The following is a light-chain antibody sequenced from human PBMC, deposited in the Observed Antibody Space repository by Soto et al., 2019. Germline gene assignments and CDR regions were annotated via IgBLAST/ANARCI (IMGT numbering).Light chain of an antibody. CDR2: GAS. CDR1: QGISSE. Sequence: EIVMTQSPATLSLSPGERAALSCRASQGISSELAWYQQKPGQPPRLLIYGASTRATGVPARFTGSGSGSDFTLTISGLQSEDFAVYYCQQRNNWPLTFGQGTRLEI. J-gene: IGKJ2*01. V-gene: IGKV3-15*01. CDR3: QQRNNWPLT.